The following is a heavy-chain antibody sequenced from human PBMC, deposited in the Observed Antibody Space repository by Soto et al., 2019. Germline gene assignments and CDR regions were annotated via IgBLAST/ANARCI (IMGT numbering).Heavy chain of an antibody. CDR3: ARTPPDWNDGGVNDAFDI. J-gene: IGHJ3*02. D-gene: IGHD1-1*01. Sequence: GASVKVSCKASGYTFTSYGISWVRQAPGQGLEWMGWISAYNGNTNYAQKLQGRVTMTTDTSTSIAYMELRSLRSDDTAVYYCARTPPDWNDGGVNDAFDIWGQGTMVTVSS. CDR1: GYTFTSYG. V-gene: IGHV1-18*01. CDR2: ISAYNGNT.